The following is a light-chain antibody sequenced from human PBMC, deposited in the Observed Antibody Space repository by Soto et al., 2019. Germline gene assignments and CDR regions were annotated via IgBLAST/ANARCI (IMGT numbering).Light chain of an antibody. CDR2: EVN. Sequence: QSALTQPASVSGSPGQSITISCTGTSSDVGAYNFVSWYQQYPGKAPKVMIYEVNNRPSWVSNRFSGSKSGNTASLTISGLQAEDEAEYYCSSFTRSSTYVFGSGTNVTVL. J-gene: IGLJ1*01. CDR1: SSDVGAYNF. CDR3: SSFTRSSTYV. V-gene: IGLV2-14*01.